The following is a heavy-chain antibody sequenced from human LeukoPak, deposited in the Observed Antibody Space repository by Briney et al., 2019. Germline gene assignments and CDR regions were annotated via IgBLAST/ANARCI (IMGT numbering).Heavy chain of an antibody. J-gene: IGHJ5*02. V-gene: IGHV4-4*07. CDR1: GGSISNYY. D-gene: IGHD3-22*01. CDR3: ARDHGVTTALNWFDP. CDR2: IYSSGNT. Sequence: SETLSLTCTVSGGSISNYYWSWIRQPAGEGLEWIGRIYSSGNTNYNPSLQSRVTLSVDTSKNQFSLRLSSVTAADTAIYYCARDHGVTTALNWFDPWGQGTLVTVSS.